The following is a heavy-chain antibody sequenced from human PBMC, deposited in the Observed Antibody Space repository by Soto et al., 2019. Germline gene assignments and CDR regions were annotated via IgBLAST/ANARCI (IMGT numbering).Heavy chain of an antibody. CDR2: IYYSGSA. D-gene: IGHD5-18*01. Sequence: TSETLSLTCAVSGGSISRYYWSWIRQPPGKGLEWIGYIYYSGSANYNPSLKSRVTISVDASKNQFSLKLNSVTAADTAVYYCMRSGYGGGGYWGQGTLVTVSS. CDR3: MRSGYGGGGY. V-gene: IGHV4-59*08. CDR1: GGSISRYY. J-gene: IGHJ4*02.